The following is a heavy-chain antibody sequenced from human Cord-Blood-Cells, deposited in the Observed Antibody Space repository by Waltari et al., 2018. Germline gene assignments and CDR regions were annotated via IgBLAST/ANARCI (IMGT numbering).Heavy chain of an antibody. D-gene: IGHD4-17*01. CDR2: INHSGST. Sequence: QVQLQKWGAGLLKPPETRSITGAAYGGSFRGYYWSWICQPPGKGLEWSGEINHSGSTNYNPSLKSRVTISVDTSKNQFSLKLSSVTAADTAVYYCARGRDYGEGAFDIWGQGTMVTDSS. CDR3: ARGRDYGEGAFDI. J-gene: IGHJ3*02. V-gene: IGHV4-34*01. CDR1: GGSFRGYY.